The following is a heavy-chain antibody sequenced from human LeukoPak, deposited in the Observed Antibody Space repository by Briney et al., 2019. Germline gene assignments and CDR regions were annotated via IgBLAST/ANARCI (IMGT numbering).Heavy chain of an antibody. J-gene: IGHJ4*02. D-gene: IGHD5-12*01. CDR3: ARVLVATISVYYFDY. Sequence: PSETLSLTCTVSGYSISSGYYWGWIRQPPGKGLEWIGSIYHSGRTYYNPSLRSRVTISVDPSKNQFSLKLSSVTAADTAVFYCARVLVATISVYYFDYWGQGTLVTVSS. V-gene: IGHV4-38-2*02. CDR2: IYHSGRT. CDR1: GYSISSGYY.